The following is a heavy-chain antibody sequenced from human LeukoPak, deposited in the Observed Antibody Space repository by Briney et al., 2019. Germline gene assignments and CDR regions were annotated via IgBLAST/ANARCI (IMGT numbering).Heavy chain of an antibody. CDR2: ISWNSDTI. V-gene: IGHV3-9*01. Sequence: GGSLRLSCVVSGFTFDDYAMHWVRQAPGKGLEWVSCISWNSDTIVYADSVKGRFTISRDNAKNSLYLQMNSLRAEDTALYYCARGKRGYSYGFLPDYWGQGTLVTVSS. CDR3: ARGKRGYSYGFLPDY. J-gene: IGHJ4*02. CDR1: GFTFDDYA. D-gene: IGHD5-18*01.